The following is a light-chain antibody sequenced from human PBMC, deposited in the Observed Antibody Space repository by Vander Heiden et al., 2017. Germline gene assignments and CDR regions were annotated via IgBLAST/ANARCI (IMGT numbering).Light chain of an antibody. V-gene: IGLV1-40*01. CDR1: SSNIGAGYD. J-gene: IGLJ2*01. CDR3: QSYDIKLSVV. CDR2: ANS. Sequence: QSVLTPPPPGAGAPGPRVTISCTGSSSNIGAGYDVHWYQQLPGTAPKLLIYANSNRPSGVSDRFSGSKSGTSASLDITGLQADDEADYHCQSYDIKLSVVFGGGTKLTVL.